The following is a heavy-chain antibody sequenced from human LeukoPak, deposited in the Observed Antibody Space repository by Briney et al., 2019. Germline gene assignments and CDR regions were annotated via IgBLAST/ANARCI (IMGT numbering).Heavy chain of an antibody. Sequence: SETLSLTCTVSGGSISSYYWSWIRQPPGKGLEWIGYIYYSGSTNYNPSLKSRVTISVDTSKNQFSLKLSSVTAADTAVYYCARDRAATIFGVVSPGYYYYMDVWGKGTTVTVSS. V-gene: IGHV4-59*01. CDR3: ARDRAATIFGVVSPGYYYYMDV. D-gene: IGHD3-3*01. J-gene: IGHJ6*03. CDR1: GGSISSYY. CDR2: IYYSGST.